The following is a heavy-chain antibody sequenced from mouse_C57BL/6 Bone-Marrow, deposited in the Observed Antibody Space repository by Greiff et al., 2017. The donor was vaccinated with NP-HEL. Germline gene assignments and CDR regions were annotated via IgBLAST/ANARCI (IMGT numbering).Heavy chain of an antibody. D-gene: IGHD2-3*01. J-gene: IGHJ2*01. CDR2: IRNKANNHAT. CDR1: GFTFSDAW. CDR3: TALIYDGYSYYFDY. V-gene: IGHV6-6*01. Sequence: EVKLEESGGGLVQPGGSMKLSCAASGFTFSDAWMDWVRQSPEKGLEWVAEIRNKANNHATYYAESVKGRFTISSDDSKSSVYLLMNSLIAEDTGIYYCTALIYDGYSYYFDYWGQGTTLTVSS.